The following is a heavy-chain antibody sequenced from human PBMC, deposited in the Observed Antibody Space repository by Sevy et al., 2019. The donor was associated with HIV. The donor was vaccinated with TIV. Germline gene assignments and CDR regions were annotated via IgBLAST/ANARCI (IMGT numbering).Heavy chain of an antibody. CDR3: ESTGYYFVWDY. CDR1: GFTVSSNY. V-gene: IGHV3-53*01. D-gene: IGHD3-9*01. J-gene: IGHJ4*02. CDR2: IYGGGST. Sequence: GGSLRLSCAASGFTVSSNYMSWVRQAPGKGLEWVSVIYGGGSTYYADSVKGRFTISRANSKNTLYLQMNSLRAEDTAVYYCESTGYYFVWDYWGQGTLVTVSS.